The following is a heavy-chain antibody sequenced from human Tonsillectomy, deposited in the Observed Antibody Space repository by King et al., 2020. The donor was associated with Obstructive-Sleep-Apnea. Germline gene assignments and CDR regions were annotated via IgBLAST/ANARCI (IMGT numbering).Heavy chain of an antibody. CDR3: ARDRGGGAARLFDY. CDR1: GGSISSSNW. V-gene: IGHV4-4*02. D-gene: IGHD6-6*01. Sequence: HVQLQESGPGLVKPSGTLSLTCAVSGGSISSSNWWNWVRQPPGKGLEWIGEIYHTGSINYNPSLKSRVTMSIDKSKNQFSLKLNSVTAADTAVYYCARDRGGGAARLFDYWGHGTLVTVSS. CDR2: IYHTGSI. J-gene: IGHJ4*01.